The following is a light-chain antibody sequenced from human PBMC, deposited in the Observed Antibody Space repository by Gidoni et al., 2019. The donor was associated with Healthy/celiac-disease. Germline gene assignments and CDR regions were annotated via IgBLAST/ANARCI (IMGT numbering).Light chain of an antibody. Sequence: QSALNQPRSVSGSPGQSVTISCTGTSSDVRGYNYVYWYQQHPGKAPKLMIYDVRKRPSGVPDRFSGSKSGSTASLTISGLHADDEADYFCCSYAGSYTYVVFGGGTKLTVL. CDR2: DVR. CDR3: CSYAGSYTYVV. J-gene: IGLJ2*01. CDR1: SSDVRGYNY. V-gene: IGLV2-11*01.